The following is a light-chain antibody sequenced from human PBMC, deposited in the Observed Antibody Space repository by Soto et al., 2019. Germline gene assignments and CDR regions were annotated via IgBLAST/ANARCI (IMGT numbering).Light chain of an antibody. Sequence: IQLTQSPSSLSASVGDRVTITCQASRGISSYLAWYQQKPGKPPKLLVYSESTLQSGVPSRLSGSGSGPDLNLTISRLQPEDSATYFCQKLNSYPQTCGQGTRLEIK. CDR3: QKLNSYPQT. V-gene: IGKV1-9*01. CDR1: RGISSY. J-gene: IGKJ5*01. CDR2: SES.